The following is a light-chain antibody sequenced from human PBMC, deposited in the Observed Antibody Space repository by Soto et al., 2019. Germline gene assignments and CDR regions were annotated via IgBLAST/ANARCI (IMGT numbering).Light chain of an antibody. Sequence: VVLAQSPPTLSLSPGESATLSCRASQSVGSNLAWYHQKRGQAPRLLIYDATVRATGIPARFTGSRSGSDFTLSISSLEPDDFAVYYCQQRSDRLSFGGGTELAI. CDR1: QSVGSN. CDR3: QQRSDRLS. V-gene: IGKV3-11*01. CDR2: DAT. J-gene: IGKJ4*01.